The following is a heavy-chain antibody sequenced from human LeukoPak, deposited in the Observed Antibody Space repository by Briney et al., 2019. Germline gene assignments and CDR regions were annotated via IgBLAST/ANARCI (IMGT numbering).Heavy chain of an antibody. CDR1: GYTFTSYG. V-gene: IGHV1-18*01. D-gene: IGHD3-22*01. CDR3: ARDRLTYYYDSSGYYSFSYGMDV. Sequence: ASVKVSCKASGYTFTSYGISWVRQAPGQGLEWMGWISAYNGNTNYAQKLQGRVTMTTDTSTSTAYMELRSLRSDDTAVYYCARDRLTYYYDSSGYYSFSYGMDVWGQGTTVTVSS. J-gene: IGHJ6*02. CDR2: ISAYNGNT.